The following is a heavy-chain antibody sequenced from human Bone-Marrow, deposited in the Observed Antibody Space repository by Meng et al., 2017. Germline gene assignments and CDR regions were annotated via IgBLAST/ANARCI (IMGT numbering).Heavy chain of an antibody. D-gene: IGHD2-21*02. CDR2: ISAYNGNT. J-gene: IGHJ3*01. CDR1: GYSFTRYG. Sequence: ASVKVSCKASGYSFTRYGINWVRQAPGQGLEWMGWISAYNGNTNYAQKVQGRVTMTTDTSTSTAYMEVRTLRSDDTAVYYCARGGFIVAETAKNDAFDLWGQGTMVTVSS. V-gene: IGHV1-18*01. CDR3: ARGGFIVAETAKNDAFDL.